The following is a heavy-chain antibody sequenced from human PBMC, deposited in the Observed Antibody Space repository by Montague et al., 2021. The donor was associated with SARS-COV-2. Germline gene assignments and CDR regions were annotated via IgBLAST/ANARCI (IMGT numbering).Heavy chain of an antibody. V-gene: IGHV3-7*01. D-gene: IGHD6-13*01. CDR2: IKQDGSEK. CDR1: GFTFSSYW. Sequence: SLRLSCAASGFTFSSYWMSWVRQAPGKGLEWVANIKQDGSEKYYVDSVKGRFAISRDNAKNSLYLQMNSLRAEDTAVYYCARLGSSSWYLDYWGQGTLVTVSS. J-gene: IGHJ4*02. CDR3: ARLGSSSWYLDY.